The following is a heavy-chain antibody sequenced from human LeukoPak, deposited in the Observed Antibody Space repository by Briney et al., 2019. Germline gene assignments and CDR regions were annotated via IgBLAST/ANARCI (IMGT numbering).Heavy chain of an antibody. D-gene: IGHD3-3*01. CDR3: ARVRSGYYLDAFDI. CDR1: GFTFSSYW. J-gene: IGHJ3*02. Sequence: GGSLRLSCAASGFTFSSYWMSWVRQAPGKGLEWVANIKQDGSEKYYVDSVKGRFTISRDNAKNSLYLQMNSLRAEDTAVYYCARVRSGYYLDAFDIWGQGTMVTVSS. V-gene: IGHV3-7*01. CDR2: IKQDGSEK.